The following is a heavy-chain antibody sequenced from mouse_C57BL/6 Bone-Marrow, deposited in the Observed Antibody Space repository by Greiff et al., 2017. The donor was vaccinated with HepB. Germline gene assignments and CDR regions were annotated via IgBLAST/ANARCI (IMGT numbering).Heavy chain of an antibody. V-gene: IGHV1-26*01. D-gene: IGHD3-1*01. CDR3: ARSGFGATPYYYAMDY. CDR1: GYTFTDYY. CDR2: INPNNGGT. Sequence: VQLQQSGPELVKPGASVKISCKASGYTFTDYYMNWVKQSHGKSLEWIGDINPNNGGTSYNQKFKGKATLTVDKSSSTAYMELRSLTSEDSAVYYCARSGFGATPYYYAMDYWGQGTSVTVSS. J-gene: IGHJ4*01.